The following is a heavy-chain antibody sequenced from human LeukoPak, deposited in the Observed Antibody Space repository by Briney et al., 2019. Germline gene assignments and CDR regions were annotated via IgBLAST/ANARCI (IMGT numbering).Heavy chain of an antibody. CDR2: IYYSGST. D-gene: IGHD3-22*01. CDR3: ARADSSGYPYYFDY. CDR1: GCSISSYY. Sequence: SETLSLTCTASGCSISSYYWSWIRQPPGKGLEWIGYIYYSGSTNYNPSLKSRVTISVDTSKNQFSLKLSSVTAADTAVYYCARADSSGYPYYFDYWGQGTLVTVSS. J-gene: IGHJ4*02. V-gene: IGHV4-59*01.